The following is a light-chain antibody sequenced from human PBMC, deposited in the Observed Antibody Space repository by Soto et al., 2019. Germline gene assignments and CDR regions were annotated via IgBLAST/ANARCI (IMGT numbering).Light chain of an antibody. V-gene: IGKV1-39*01. CDR2: AAS. CDR1: QSITIY. CDR3: QQSYSSPFT. J-gene: IGKJ3*01. Sequence: DIQMTQSPSSLAASVGDRATITCRASQSITIYLNWYRQKPGKAPEILIYAASNLQSGVPSRFSGSGSGTDLTLTINSLQPEDVATYYCQQSYSSPFTFGPGTKVDI.